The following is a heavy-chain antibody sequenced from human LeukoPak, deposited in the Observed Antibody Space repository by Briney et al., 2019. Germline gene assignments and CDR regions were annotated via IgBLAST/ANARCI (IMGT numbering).Heavy chain of an antibody. Sequence: GGSLRLSCAASGFTFKTYAMSWVRQAPGKGLEWVSSISGSAGITDEADSVKGRFTISRDNSKNTLYLQMNSLRAEDTAVYYCARDARDGYGGNPFDYWGQGTLVTVSS. V-gene: IGHV3-23*01. CDR1: GFTFKTYA. CDR3: ARDARDGYGGNPFDY. J-gene: IGHJ4*02. D-gene: IGHD4-23*01. CDR2: ISGSAGIT.